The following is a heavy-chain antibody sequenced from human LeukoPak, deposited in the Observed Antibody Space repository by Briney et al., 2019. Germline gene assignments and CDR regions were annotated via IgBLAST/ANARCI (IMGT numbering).Heavy chain of an antibody. Sequence: GGSLRLSCAASGFTFSSYEMNWVRQAPGKGLEWVSYTSSSGSTIYYADSVKGRFTISRDNAKNSLYLQMNSLRAEDMALYYCAKDTGSSGYSGYFDYWGQGTLVTVSS. J-gene: IGHJ4*02. CDR3: AKDTGSSGYSGYFDY. CDR2: TSSSGSTI. CDR1: GFTFSSYE. D-gene: IGHD3-22*01. V-gene: IGHV3-48*03.